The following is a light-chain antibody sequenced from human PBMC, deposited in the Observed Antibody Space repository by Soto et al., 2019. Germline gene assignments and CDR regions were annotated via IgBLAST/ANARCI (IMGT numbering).Light chain of an antibody. CDR1: QSVGSN. V-gene: IGKV3-15*01. J-gene: IGKJ3*01. CDR2: GAS. CDR3: QQYDNLPLT. Sequence: ERVMTQSPATLSVSPGERATLSCRASQSVGSNIAWYQQKPGQAPRLLIFGASSRATGVPARFSGSGSGTGFTLTIISLQSEDFAVYCCQQYDNLPLTFGPGTKVDIK.